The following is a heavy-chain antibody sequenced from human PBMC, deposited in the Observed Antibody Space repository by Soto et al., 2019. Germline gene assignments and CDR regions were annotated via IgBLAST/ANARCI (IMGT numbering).Heavy chain of an antibody. J-gene: IGHJ5*02. CDR2: MSFDGSKV. Sequence: QLEESGGGVVQPGKSLRLSCEASGFTFRAYDMYWVRQAPGKGLEWVAMMSFDGSKVFYADSVKGRFIISRDNAKNRLNLQMNSLRVADTAVYHCVRDILRIPYGSGRFDPWGLGTLVTVSS. CDR3: VRDILRIPYGSGRFDP. V-gene: IGHV3-33*01. CDR1: GFTFRAYD. D-gene: IGHD3-10*01.